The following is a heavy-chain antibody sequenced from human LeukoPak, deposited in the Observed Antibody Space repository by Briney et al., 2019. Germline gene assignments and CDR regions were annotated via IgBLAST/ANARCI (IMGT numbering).Heavy chain of an antibody. V-gene: IGHV3-30-3*01. Sequence: GGSLRLSCAASGFTFSTYAMHWVRQAPGKGLEWVAVISYDGSNKYYADSVKGRFTISRDNSKNTLYLQMNSLRAEDTAVYYCARVLVGGTNWFDPWGRGTLVTVSS. J-gene: IGHJ5*02. CDR2: ISYDGSNK. CDR1: GFTFSTYA. D-gene: IGHD1-26*01. CDR3: ARVLVGGTNWFDP.